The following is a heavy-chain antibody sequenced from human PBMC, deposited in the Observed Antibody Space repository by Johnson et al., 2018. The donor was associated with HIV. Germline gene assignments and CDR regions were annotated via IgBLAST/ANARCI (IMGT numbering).Heavy chain of an antibody. V-gene: IGHV3-66*01. D-gene: IGHD1-1*01. CDR3: AKDRTSAQSAFDI. J-gene: IGHJ3*02. CDR2: IYSGGST. Sequence: MQLVESGGGLVQPGGSLRLSCAASGFTVSSNYMSWVRQAPGKGLEWVSVIYSGGSTYYVDSVKGRFTISRDNAKNSLYLQMNSLRVEDTAVYYCAKDRTSAQSAFDIWGQGTMVTVSS. CDR1: GFTVSSNY.